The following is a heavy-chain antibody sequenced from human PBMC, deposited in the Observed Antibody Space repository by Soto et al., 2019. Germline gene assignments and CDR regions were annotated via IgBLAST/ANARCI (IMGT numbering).Heavy chain of an antibody. Sequence: SQTLSLTCAISGDTVSSDSAAWNWIRQSPSRGLEWLGRTYYRSKWYNDYAVSVKSRIIISPDTSRNQFSLHLNSVTPDDTAVYYCARDFRTPDSTSWFNWFDPWGQGILVTVSS. J-gene: IGHJ5*02. CDR1: GDTVSSDSAA. V-gene: IGHV6-1*01. D-gene: IGHD2-2*01. CDR2: TYYRSKWYN. CDR3: ARDFRTPDSTSWFNWFDP.